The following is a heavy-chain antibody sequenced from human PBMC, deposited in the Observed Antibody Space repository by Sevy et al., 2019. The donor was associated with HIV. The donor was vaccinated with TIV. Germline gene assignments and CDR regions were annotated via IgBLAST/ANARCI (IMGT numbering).Heavy chain of an antibody. Sequence: GGSLRLSCAASGFTFSSYAMNWVRQAPGKGLEWVSSISASGRSTYYADSVEGRFTISRDNSKNTLYLQMNSLRGDDTAVYCCAKGYCSGGSCPRDYYYYGMDVWGQGTTVTVSS. CDR2: ISASGRST. V-gene: IGHV3-23*01. D-gene: IGHD2-15*01. J-gene: IGHJ6*02. CDR3: AKGYCSGGSCPRDYYYYGMDV. CDR1: GFTFSSYA.